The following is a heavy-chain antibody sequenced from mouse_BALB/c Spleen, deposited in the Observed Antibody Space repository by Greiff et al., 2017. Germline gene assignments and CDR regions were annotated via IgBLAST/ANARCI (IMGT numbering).Heavy chain of an antibody. CDR1: GFTFSSYG. Sequence: EVQLVESGGGLVQPGGSLKLSCAASGFTFSSYGMSWVRQTPDKRLELVATINSNGGSTYYPDSVKGRFTISRDNAKNTLYLQMSSLKSEDTAMYYCARVGFYGNPLDYWGQGTTLTVSS. CDR2: INSNGGST. D-gene: IGHD2-1*01. V-gene: IGHV5-6-3*01. J-gene: IGHJ2*01. CDR3: ARVGFYGNPLDY.